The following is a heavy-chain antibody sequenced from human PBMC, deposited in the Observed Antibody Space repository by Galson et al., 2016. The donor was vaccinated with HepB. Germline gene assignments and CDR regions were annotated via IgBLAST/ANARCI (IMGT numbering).Heavy chain of an antibody. CDR3: ARGYTSGVPFW. D-gene: IGHD2-8*01. CDR2: MYSGGSK. J-gene: IGHJ4*02. Sequence: SLRLSCAVSGFLVNSNYMTWVRLAPGKGLEWVAIMYSGGSKQYAGSVKGRVTISRDTSSQTLFLEVSDLRAEDTGIYYCARGYTSGVPFWWGQGTLVTVSP. CDR1: GFLVNSNY. V-gene: IGHV3-53*01.